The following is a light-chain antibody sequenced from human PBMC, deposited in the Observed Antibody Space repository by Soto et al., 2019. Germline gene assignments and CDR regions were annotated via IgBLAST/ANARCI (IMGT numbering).Light chain of an antibody. CDR3: QQYNSYPYT. CDR1: QSISSC. J-gene: IGKJ2*01. CDR2: EAS. V-gene: IGKV1-5*03. Sequence: EIQMTQSPSTLSVSVGDRATITCRASQSISSCLAWYQQRPGKAPKLLIYEASSLTSGVPSRFSGSGSGTEFTLTINSLQPDDFATYYCQQYNSYPYTFGQGTKLEIK.